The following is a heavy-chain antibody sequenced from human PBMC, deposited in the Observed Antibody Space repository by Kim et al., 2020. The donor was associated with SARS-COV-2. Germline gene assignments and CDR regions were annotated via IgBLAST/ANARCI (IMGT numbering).Heavy chain of an antibody. CDR3: ARGPRAYERDYYYYGMDV. V-gene: IGHV4-34*01. D-gene: IGHD3-22*01. Sequence: SETLSLTCAVYGGSFSGYYWSWIRQPPGKGLEWIGEINHSGSTNYNPSLKSRVTISVDTSKNQFSLKLSSVTAADTAVYYCARGPRAYERDYYYYGMDVWGQGTTVTVSS. CDR1: GGSFSGYY. CDR2: INHSGST. J-gene: IGHJ6*02.